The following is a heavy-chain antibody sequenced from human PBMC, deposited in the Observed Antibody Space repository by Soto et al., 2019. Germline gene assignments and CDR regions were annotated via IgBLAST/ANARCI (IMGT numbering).Heavy chain of an antibody. CDR2: IASGGST. CDR1: GGSINTGGYF. CDR3: ARDLLAYCGGDCSDDAFDI. J-gene: IGHJ3*02. V-gene: IGHV4-31*03. Sequence: SETLSLTCTVSGGSINTGGYFWTWIRQHPGKGLEWIGYIASGGSTYYNPSLKGRLTIAADTSENQFSLRLTSVTAADTAVYYCARDLLAYCGGDCSDDAFDIWGQGTMVTV. D-gene: IGHD2-21*02.